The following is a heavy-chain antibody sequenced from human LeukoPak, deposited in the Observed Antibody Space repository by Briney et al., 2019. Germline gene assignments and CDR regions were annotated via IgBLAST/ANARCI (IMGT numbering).Heavy chain of an antibody. CDR1: GGTFSSYA. V-gene: IGHV1-69*04. Sequence: GASVKVSCKASGGTFSSYAISWVRQAPGQGPEWMGRIIPILGIANYAQKFQGRVTITADKSTSTAYMELSSLRSEDTAVYYCARTNWGYGSFPYYYYYYGMDVWGQGTTVTVSS. CDR3: ARTNWGYGSFPYYYYYYGMDV. J-gene: IGHJ6*02. D-gene: IGHD7-27*01. CDR2: IIPILGIA.